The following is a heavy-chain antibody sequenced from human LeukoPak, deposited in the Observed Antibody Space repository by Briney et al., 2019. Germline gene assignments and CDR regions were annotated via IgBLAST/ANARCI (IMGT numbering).Heavy chain of an antibody. CDR1: GYTFTAFY. CDR3: ARGYSSSWLDY. CDR2: INPNSGGT. D-gene: IGHD6-13*01. Sequence: ASVKVSCKASGYTFTAFYMHWVRQAPGQGLEWMGRINPNSGGTKYAQKFQGRVTMTTDTSINTAYLELSRLRSDDTAVYYCARGYSSSWLDYWGQRTLVTVSS. J-gene: IGHJ4*02. V-gene: IGHV1-2*06.